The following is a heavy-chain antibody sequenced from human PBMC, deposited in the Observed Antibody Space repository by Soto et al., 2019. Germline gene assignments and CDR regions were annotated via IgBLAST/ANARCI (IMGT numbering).Heavy chain of an antibody. V-gene: IGHV4-31*03. D-gene: IGHD6-13*01. Sequence: QVQLQESGPGLVKPSQTLSLTCTVSGGSISSGGYYWSWIRQHPGKGLEWIGYIYYSGSTYYNPSLKSRVTITVDTSKNQFSLKLSSLIASDTAVYYCARSFVVAAVGHFDYWGQRTLVTFSS. J-gene: IGHJ4*02. CDR1: GGSISSGGYY. CDR3: ARSFVVAAVGHFDY. CDR2: IYYSGST.